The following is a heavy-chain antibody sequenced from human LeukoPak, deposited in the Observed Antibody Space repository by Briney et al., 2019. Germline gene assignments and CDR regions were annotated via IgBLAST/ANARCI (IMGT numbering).Heavy chain of an antibody. Sequence: SETLSLTCTVSGGSISSYYWSWIRQPPGKGLEWIGYIYYSGSTNYNPSLKSRVTISVDTSKNQFSLKLSSVTAADTAVYYCARDRGYSYGQGVYYFDYWGQGTLVTVSS. D-gene: IGHD5-18*01. CDR2: IYYSGST. J-gene: IGHJ4*02. CDR1: GGSISSYY. V-gene: IGHV4-59*12. CDR3: ARDRGYSYGQGVYYFDY.